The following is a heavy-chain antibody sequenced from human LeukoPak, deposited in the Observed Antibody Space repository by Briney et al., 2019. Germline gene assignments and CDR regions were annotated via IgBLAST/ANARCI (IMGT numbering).Heavy chain of an antibody. D-gene: IGHD6-13*01. V-gene: IGHV3-30-3*01. Sequence: PGGSLRLSCAASGFTFSSYAMHWVRQAPGKGLEWVAVILFDGTNKYYADSVKGRFTISRDNSKNTLYLQMNSLRAEDTAVYYCARARPYSSSWYNYYGLDVWGQGTTVTVSS. CDR3: ARARPYSSSWYNYYGLDV. CDR1: GFTFSSYA. CDR2: ILFDGTNK. J-gene: IGHJ6*02.